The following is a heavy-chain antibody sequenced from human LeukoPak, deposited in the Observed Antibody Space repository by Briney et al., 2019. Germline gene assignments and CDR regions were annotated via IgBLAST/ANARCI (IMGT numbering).Heavy chain of an antibody. Sequence: SETLSHTCSVSGASISGSGCYWGWIRQPPGKGLEWIGSIYSSGSTYYNASLQSRVTISIETSKNQISLRLNSVTAADTAMYYCAKSGGYGLIDYWGQGTLVTVSS. J-gene: IGHJ4*02. CDR1: GASISGSGCY. D-gene: IGHD1-26*01. V-gene: IGHV4-39*01. CDR3: AKSGGYGLIDY. CDR2: IYSSGST.